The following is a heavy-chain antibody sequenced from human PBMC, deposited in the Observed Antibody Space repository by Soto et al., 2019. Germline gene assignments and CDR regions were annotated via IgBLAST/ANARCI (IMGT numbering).Heavy chain of an antibody. Sequence: EVQLVESGGGLVQPGGSLRLSCAASGFTVSTNYMTWVRQAPGKGLEWVSVMFYGGSTYYAASVKGRFTISRDDSKNTLSLQMNSLRAEDSAVYYWATTGMGLTLYYYYHGMDVWGQGTTVTVSS. CDR1: GFTVSTNY. J-gene: IGHJ6*02. CDR2: MFYGGST. V-gene: IGHV3-66*01. CDR3: ATTGMGLTLYYYYHGMDV. D-gene: IGHD1-26*01.